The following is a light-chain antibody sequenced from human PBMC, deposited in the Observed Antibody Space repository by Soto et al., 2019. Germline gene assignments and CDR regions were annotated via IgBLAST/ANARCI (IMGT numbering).Light chain of an antibody. CDR1: QGISSW. Sequence: DIQMTQSPSSVSASVGDRVTITCRASQGISSWLAWYQQKPGKAPKLLIYAASSLQSGVPSRFSGSGSXXDFTLTXXSLXXEXXXTYYCQQANSFPITFGQGTRLEIK. CDR3: QQANSFPIT. CDR2: AAS. V-gene: IGKV1-12*01. J-gene: IGKJ5*01.